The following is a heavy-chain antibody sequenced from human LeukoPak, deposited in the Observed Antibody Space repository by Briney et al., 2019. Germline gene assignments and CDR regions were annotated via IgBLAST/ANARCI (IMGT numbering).Heavy chain of an antibody. CDR2: ISWDGGST. CDR3: AKGVIRYSGSYQVDY. Sequence: GGSLRLSCAASGFTFDDYAMHWVRQAPGKGLEWVSLISWDGGSTYYADSVKDRFTISRDNSKNSLYLQMNSLRAEDTALYYCAKGVIRYSGSYQVDYWGQGTLVTVSS. CDR1: GFTFDDYA. V-gene: IGHV3-43D*03. J-gene: IGHJ4*02. D-gene: IGHD1-26*01.